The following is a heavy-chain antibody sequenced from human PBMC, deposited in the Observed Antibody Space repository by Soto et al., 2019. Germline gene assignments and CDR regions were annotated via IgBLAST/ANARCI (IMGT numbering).Heavy chain of an antibody. CDR2: ISWDGGST. CDR3: AKDRTPDCGGDCYSFDY. Sequence: EVQLVESGGVVVQPGGSLRLSCAASGFTFDDYTMHWVRQAPGKGLEWVSLISWDGGSTYYADSVKGRFTISRDNSKNSLYLQMNSLRTEDTALYYCAKDRTPDCGGDCYSFDYWGQATLVTVSS. D-gene: IGHD2-21*02. CDR1: GFTFDDYT. J-gene: IGHJ4*02. V-gene: IGHV3-43*01.